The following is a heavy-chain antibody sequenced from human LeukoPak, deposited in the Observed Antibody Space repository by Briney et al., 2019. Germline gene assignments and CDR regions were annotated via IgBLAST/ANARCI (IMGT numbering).Heavy chain of an antibody. D-gene: IGHD5-24*01. CDR1: GFTFSSYA. Sequence: GGSLRLSCAASGFTFSSYAMSWVRQAPGKGLEWVSSISDSGGSTYYTDSVKGRFTISRDNAKKSLYLQMNSLRAEDTAVYYCARETEMANLDYWGQGTLVTVSS. CDR2: ISDSGGST. V-gene: IGHV3-23*01. J-gene: IGHJ4*02. CDR3: ARETEMANLDY.